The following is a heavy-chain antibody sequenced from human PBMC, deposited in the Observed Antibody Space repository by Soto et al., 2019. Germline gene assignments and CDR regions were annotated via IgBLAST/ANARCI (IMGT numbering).Heavy chain of an antibody. V-gene: IGHV3-48*01. CDR3: ARDLHYAFDY. D-gene: IGHD4-17*01. CDR1: GFSFSSFS. CDR2: ISSSSTTI. Sequence: EVQLVESGGGLVQPGGPLRLSFAASGFSFSSFSMNWVRQAPGKGLEWISYISSSSTTIFYADSVTGRFTVSRDTAKNSLYLQMSSLRAEDTAVYYCARDLHYAFDYWGQGTLVTVSS. J-gene: IGHJ4*02.